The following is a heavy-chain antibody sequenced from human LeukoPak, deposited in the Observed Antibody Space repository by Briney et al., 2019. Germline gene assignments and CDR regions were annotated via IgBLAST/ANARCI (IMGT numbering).Heavy chain of an antibody. Sequence: GASVKVSCKASGYTSTSYDINWVRQATGQGLEWMGWMNPNSGNTGYAQKFQGRVTMTRNTSISTAYMELGSLRSEDTAVYYCAREDGGYSYGYFYYYYGMDVWGQGTTVTVSS. J-gene: IGHJ6*02. CDR2: MNPNSGNT. CDR3: AREDGGYSYGYFYYYYGMDV. CDR1: GYTSTSYD. V-gene: IGHV1-8*01. D-gene: IGHD5-18*01.